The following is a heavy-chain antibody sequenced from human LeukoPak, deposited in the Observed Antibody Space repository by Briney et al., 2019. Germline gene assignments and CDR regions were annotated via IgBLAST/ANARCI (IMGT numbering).Heavy chain of an antibody. CDR1: GFTFSSYT. CDR3: ASWAGAAAGFSGPLDY. J-gene: IGHJ4*02. Sequence: PGGSLRLSCAASGFTFSSYTMNWVRQAPGKGLEWVSSITSSSSYIYYADSVKGRFTISRDNAKNSLYLQMNSLRAEDTAVYYCASWAGAAAGFSGPLDYWGQGTLVTVSS. V-gene: IGHV3-21*01. D-gene: IGHD6-13*01. CDR2: ITSSSSYI.